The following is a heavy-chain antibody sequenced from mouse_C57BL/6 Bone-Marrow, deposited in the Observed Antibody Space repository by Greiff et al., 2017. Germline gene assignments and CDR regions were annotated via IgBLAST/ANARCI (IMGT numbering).Heavy chain of an antibody. D-gene: IGHD2-4*01. CDR3: GRGDDYDEGWNFDV. J-gene: IGHJ1*03. Sequence: QVQLQQPGAELVMPGASVKLSCKASGYTFTSYWMHWVKQRPGQGLEWIGEIDPSDSYTNYNQKFKGKSTLTVDKSSSTAYMQLSSLTSEDAAVCYCGRGDDYDEGWNFDVWGRGTGVTVTS. CDR2: IDPSDSYT. CDR1: GYTFTSYW. V-gene: IGHV1-69*01.